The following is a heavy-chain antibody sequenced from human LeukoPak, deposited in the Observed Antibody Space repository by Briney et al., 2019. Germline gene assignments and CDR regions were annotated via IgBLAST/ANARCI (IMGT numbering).Heavy chain of an antibody. Sequence: GGSLRLSCAASGFTFSSYAMHWVRQAPGKGLEWVAVISYDGSNKYYADSVKGRFTISRDNSKNTLYLQMNSLRAEDTAVYYCARIVYSGSYLGAFDIWGQGTMVTVSS. CDR3: ARIVYSGSYLGAFDI. CDR1: GFTFSSYA. V-gene: IGHV3-30*04. J-gene: IGHJ3*02. D-gene: IGHD1-26*01. CDR2: ISYDGSNK.